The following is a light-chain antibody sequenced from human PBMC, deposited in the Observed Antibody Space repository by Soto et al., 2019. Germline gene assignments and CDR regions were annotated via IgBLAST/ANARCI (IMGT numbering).Light chain of an antibody. CDR3: QQYNNWRAAYP. J-gene: IGKJ2*01. Sequence: EIVMTQSPATLSVSPGERATLSCRASQSVSSNLAWYQQKPGQAPRLLIYGASTRATGIPARFSGSGSGTDFTLTISSLQSEDFAVYYCQQYNNWRAAYPFGQGTKLEIK. V-gene: IGKV3-15*01. CDR1: QSVSSN. CDR2: GAS.